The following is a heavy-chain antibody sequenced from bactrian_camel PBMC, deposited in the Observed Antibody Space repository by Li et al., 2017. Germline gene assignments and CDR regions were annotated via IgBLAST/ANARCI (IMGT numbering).Heavy chain of an antibody. CDR3: AAKLSSSCPSLERGVFGW. Sequence: HVQLVESGGGSVQAGESLKLSCLAAGYTSTPNCMGWFRQAPGKEREGVAIIYTGTKSVYGDTTYYPDSVKGRFTVSQDTVTATLYLQMDSLNPDDTAVYYCAAKLSSSCPSLERGVFGWWGEGTQVTVS. D-gene: IGHD1*01. CDR2: IYTGTKSVYGDTT. V-gene: IGHV3S54*01. CDR1: GYTSTPNC. J-gene: IGHJ4*01.